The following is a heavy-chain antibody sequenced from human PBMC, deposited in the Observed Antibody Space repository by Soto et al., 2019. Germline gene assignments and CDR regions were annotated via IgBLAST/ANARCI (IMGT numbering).Heavy chain of an antibody. J-gene: IGHJ6*03. Sequence: QSQTLSLTCAISGDSVSSNSAAWNWIRQSPSRGLEWLGRTYYRSKWYNDYAVSVKSRITINPDTSKNQFSLQLNSVTPEDTAVYYCARNGYSGYDSEGYYYYYYMDVWGKGTTVTVSS. D-gene: IGHD5-12*01. CDR2: TYYRSKWYN. CDR3: ARNGYSGYDSEGYYYYYYMDV. V-gene: IGHV6-1*01. CDR1: GDSVSSNSAA.